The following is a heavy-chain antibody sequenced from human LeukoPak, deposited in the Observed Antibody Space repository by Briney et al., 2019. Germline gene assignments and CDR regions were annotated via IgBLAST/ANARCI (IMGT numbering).Heavy chain of an antibody. V-gene: IGHV3-30-3*01. CDR3: ARDRTGDFDY. CDR1: GFTFSSYA. CDR2: ISYDGSNK. D-gene: IGHD7-27*01. J-gene: IGHJ4*02. Sequence: PGGSLRLSCAASGFTFSSYAMHWVRQAPGKGLEWVAVISYDGSNKYYADSVKGRFTIPRDNSKNTLYLQMNSLRAEDTAVYYCARDRTGDFDYWGQGTLVTVSS.